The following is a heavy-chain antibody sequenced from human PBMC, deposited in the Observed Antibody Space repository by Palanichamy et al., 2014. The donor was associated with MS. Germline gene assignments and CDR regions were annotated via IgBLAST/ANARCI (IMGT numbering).Heavy chain of an antibody. CDR3: AKASFVGQHLVYFDF. D-gene: IGHD6-13*01. Sequence: EVQLLESGGGLVQPGGSLRLSCTASGFTFNNHAMSWVRQAPGKGLEWVSSISGSCGSTYYADSVKGRFTVSRDNSKNTLSLQMNSLRAEDTAVYYCAKASFVGQHLVYFDFWGQGTLVTVSS. J-gene: IGHJ4*02. CDR1: GFTFNNHA. CDR2: ISGSCGST. V-gene: IGHV3-23*01.